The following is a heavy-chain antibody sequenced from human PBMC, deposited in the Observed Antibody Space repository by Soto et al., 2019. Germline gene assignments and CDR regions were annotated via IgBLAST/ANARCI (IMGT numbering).Heavy chain of an antibody. J-gene: IGHJ4*01. Sequence: QVQLQESGPGLVKPSQTLSLTCTVSGGSINNAGYYWTWIRQHPRKGLAWIGYISYSGNTFYNPSLKSRVSISVDTSKNQFSLNLTSVTAADTAVFYCARADWSGWIDYWGHGTLVTVSS. V-gene: IGHV4-31*03. D-gene: IGHD6-19*01. CDR3: ARADWSGWIDY. CDR2: ISYSGNT. CDR1: GGSINNAGYY.